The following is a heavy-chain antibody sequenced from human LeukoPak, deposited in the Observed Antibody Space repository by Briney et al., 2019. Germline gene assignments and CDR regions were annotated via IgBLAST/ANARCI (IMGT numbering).Heavy chain of an antibody. J-gene: IGHJ4*02. Sequence: GASVKVSCKASGYTFTGYYMHWVRQAPGQGLEWMGWINPNSGGTNYAQKFQGRVTMTRDTSISTAYMELSRLRSDDTAVYYCARDYEGRRYQLLGVSDYWGQGTLVTVSS. CDR3: ARDYEGRRYQLLGVSDY. D-gene: IGHD2-2*01. CDR2: INPNSGGT. V-gene: IGHV1-2*02. CDR1: GYTFTGYY.